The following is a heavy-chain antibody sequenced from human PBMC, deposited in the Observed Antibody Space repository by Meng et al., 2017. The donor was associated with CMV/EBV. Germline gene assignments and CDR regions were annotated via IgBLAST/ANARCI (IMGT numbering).Heavy chain of an antibody. Sequence: SETLSLTCAVYGGSFSGYYWSWIRQPPGKGLEWIGEINHSGSTNYNPSLKSRVTISVDTSKNQFSLKLSSVTAADTAVYYCARDMVVPATASYYFDYWGQGTLVTVSS. J-gene: IGHJ4*02. D-gene: IGHD2-2*01. CDR3: ARDMVVPATASYYFDY. CDR1: GGSFSGYY. CDR2: INHSGST. V-gene: IGHV4-34*01.